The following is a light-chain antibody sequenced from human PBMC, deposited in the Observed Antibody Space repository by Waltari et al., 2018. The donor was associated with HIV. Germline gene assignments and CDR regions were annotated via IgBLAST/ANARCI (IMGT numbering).Light chain of an antibody. CDR3: QAWDSSTVV. V-gene: IGLV2-14*01. J-gene: IGLJ2*01. Sequence: QSALTQPASVSGSPGPSITISCTGTSSDVGGYNYVSWYQHHPGKAPKRMISEVSNRPSGVCNRLSGSKSGNTASRTISGLQAEDEADYYCQAWDSSTVVFGGGTKLTVL. CDR1: SSDVGGYNY. CDR2: EVS.